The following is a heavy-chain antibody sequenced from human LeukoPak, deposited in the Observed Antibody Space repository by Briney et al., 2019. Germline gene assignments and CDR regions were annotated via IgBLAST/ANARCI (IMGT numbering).Heavy chain of an antibody. CDR1: DYTFTNYG. D-gene: IGHD3-10*01. J-gene: IGHJ4*02. CDR3: VRDGYGSGKGFFDY. V-gene: IGHV1-18*01. Sequence: GASVKVSCKASDYTFTNYGISWVRQAPGQGLEWMGWISAYDGNTNSAQKFQGRVIMTTDTSASTAYMEVRSLRPDDTAVYYCVRDGYGSGKGFFDYWGQGTLVTVSS. CDR2: ISAYDGNT.